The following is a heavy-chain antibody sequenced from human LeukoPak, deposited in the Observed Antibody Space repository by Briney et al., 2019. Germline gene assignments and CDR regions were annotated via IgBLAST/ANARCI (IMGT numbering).Heavy chain of an antibody. Sequence: GASVKVSCKXSGYTFTGYYMHWVRQAPGQGLEWMGRINPNSGGTNYAQKFQGRVTMTRDTSISTAYMVLSRLRSDDTAVYYCARAAPGEWELPPPEPRQFDYWGQGTLVTVSS. V-gene: IGHV1-2*06. CDR2: INPNSGGT. CDR1: GYTFTGYY. D-gene: IGHD1-26*01. CDR3: ARAAPGEWELPPPEPRQFDY. J-gene: IGHJ4*02.